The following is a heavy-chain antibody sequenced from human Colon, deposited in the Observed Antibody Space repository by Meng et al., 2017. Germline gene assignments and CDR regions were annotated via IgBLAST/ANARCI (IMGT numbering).Heavy chain of an antibody. V-gene: IGHV4-30-2*06. D-gene: IGHD3-16*01. CDR2: MYDNGYT. CDR3: AGGYRGSTYFAY. Sequence: QLQLQESGSRLVKPSQTLSLTCAVSGDSVTTPLSSWSWIRQSPGKGLEWIGNMYDNGYTYYSPSLRSRVTISVDRSNNQFSLNLNSVTAADTAVYFCAGGYRGSTYFAYWGQGILVTVSS. CDR1: GDSVTTPLSS. J-gene: IGHJ4*02.